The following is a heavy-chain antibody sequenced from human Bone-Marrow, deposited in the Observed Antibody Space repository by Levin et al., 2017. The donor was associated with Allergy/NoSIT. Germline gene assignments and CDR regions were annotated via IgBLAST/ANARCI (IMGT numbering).Heavy chain of an antibody. J-gene: IGHJ4*02. V-gene: IGHV4-59*01. D-gene: IGHD5-18*01. CDR2: IYYSGTT. CDR3: ARMGDTAMVDPFDY. CDR1: GGSISNYY. Sequence: SETLSLTCTVSGGSISNYYWSWIRQPPGKGLEWIGYIYYSGTTNYNPSLKSRVTISVDTSKSHFSLQLTSVTAADTAIYYCARMGDTAMVDPFDYWGQGTLVTVSS.